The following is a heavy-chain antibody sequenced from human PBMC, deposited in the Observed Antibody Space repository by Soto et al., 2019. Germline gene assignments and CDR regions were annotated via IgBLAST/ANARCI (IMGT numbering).Heavy chain of an antibody. CDR2: MNPNSGNT. V-gene: IGHV1-8*01. Sequence: ASVKVSCKASGYTFTSYDINWVRQATGQGLEWMGWMNPNSGNTGYAQKFQGRVTMTRNTSISTAYMELSSLRSEDTAVYYRARNRAGYSYGRHYYYYYGMDVWGQGTTVTVSS. J-gene: IGHJ6*02. D-gene: IGHD5-18*01. CDR3: ARNRAGYSYGRHYYYYYGMDV. CDR1: GYTFTSYD.